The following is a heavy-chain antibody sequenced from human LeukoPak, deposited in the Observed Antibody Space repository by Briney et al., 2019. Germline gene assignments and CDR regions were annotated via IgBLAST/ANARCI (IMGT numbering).Heavy chain of an antibody. J-gene: IGHJ4*02. D-gene: IGHD4-17*01. V-gene: IGHV3-48*01. Sequence: GGSLRPSCAASGFTFSSDSMNWVRQAPGKGPEWVSYISSSYITYYADSVKGRFTISRDNTKNSLYLQMNSLRAEDTAVYYCARQVTTYDFWGQGTLVTVSS. CDR1: GFTFSSDS. CDR2: ISSSYIT. CDR3: ARQVTTYDF.